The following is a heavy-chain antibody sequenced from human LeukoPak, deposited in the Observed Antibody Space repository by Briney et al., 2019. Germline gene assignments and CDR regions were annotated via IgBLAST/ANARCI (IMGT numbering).Heavy chain of an antibody. Sequence: GGSLRLSCAASGFSFNNYAMTWVRQAPGKGLEWVSVIYSGGSTYYADSVKGRFTISRDNSKNTLYLQMNSLRTEDTALYYCVKAAALTRVDYWGQGTLVTVSS. V-gene: IGHV3-23*03. D-gene: IGHD6-25*01. CDR3: VKAAALTRVDY. CDR2: IYSGGST. J-gene: IGHJ4*02. CDR1: GFSFNNYA.